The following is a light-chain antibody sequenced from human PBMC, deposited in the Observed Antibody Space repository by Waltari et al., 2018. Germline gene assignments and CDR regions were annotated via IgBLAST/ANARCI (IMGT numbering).Light chain of an antibody. J-gene: IGKJ1*01. CDR2: DAS. V-gene: IGKV3-20*01. Sequence: EIMLTQSPGTLSLSQGDRATLSCRASQSISKYLAWYQHKPGQPPRLLIYDASSRATGIPDRFSGSGSGTDFSLTISRLEPEDFAVYYCQKYGSLPATFGQGTKVEIK. CDR3: QKYGSLPAT. CDR1: QSISKY.